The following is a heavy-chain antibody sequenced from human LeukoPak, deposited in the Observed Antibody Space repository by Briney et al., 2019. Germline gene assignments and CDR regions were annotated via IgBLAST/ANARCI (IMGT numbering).Heavy chain of an antibody. J-gene: IGHJ4*02. Sequence: PSETLSLTCTVSGGSITNNNYYWGWIRQPPGKGLEWIGNIYYSGNTYYNPSLKSRVTISVDTSKNQFSLKLSSVTAADTAVYYCAGTTVTGDYWGQGTLVTVSS. CDR3: AGTTVTGDY. CDR2: IYYSGNT. V-gene: IGHV4-39*07. D-gene: IGHD4-17*01. CDR1: GGSITNNNYY.